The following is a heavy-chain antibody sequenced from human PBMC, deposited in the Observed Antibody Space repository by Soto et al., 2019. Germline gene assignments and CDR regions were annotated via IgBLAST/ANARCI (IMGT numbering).Heavy chain of an antibody. CDR1: WGTFSYYN. V-gene: IGHV1-69*08. J-gene: IGHJ4*02. CDR3: ARAEASTYYYDISGSHFSY. Sequence: PVKGFCKGPWGTFSYYNLGWGRPTPGQGLYWLGRVVPIFDSRSFAPKFQGRIALTADKSTNTAYMELSSLKSEDTAVYFCARAEASTYYYDISGSHFSYWGQGTLVTVSS. CDR2: VVPIFDSR. D-gene: IGHD3-22*01.